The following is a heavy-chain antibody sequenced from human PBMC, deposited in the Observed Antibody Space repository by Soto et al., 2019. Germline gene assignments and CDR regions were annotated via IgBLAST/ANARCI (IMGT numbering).Heavy chain of an antibody. D-gene: IGHD2-15*01. CDR2: IYPGDSDT. Sequence: GESLKISCKGSGYSFTSYWIGWVRQMPGKGLEWMGIIYPGDSDTRYSPSFQGQVTISADKSISTAYLQWSSLKASDTAMYYCARLFEEIGDIIGGYFDYWGQGTLVTVSS. CDR3: ARLFEEIGDIIGGYFDY. V-gene: IGHV5-51*01. CDR1: GYSFTSYW. J-gene: IGHJ4*02.